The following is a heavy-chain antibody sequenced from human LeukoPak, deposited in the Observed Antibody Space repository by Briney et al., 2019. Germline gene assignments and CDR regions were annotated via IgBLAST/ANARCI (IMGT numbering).Heavy chain of an antibody. CDR1: GFTFSSYW. CDR2: ISGSGGST. V-gene: IGHV3-23*01. Sequence: PGGSLRLSCAASGFTFSSYWMSWVRQAPGKGLEWVSAISGSGGSTYYADSVKGRFTISRDNSKNTLCLQMNSLRAEDTAVYYCAKSPRIYNWYFDLWGRGTLVTVSS. CDR3: AKSPRIYNWYFDL. J-gene: IGHJ2*01. D-gene: IGHD3-10*01.